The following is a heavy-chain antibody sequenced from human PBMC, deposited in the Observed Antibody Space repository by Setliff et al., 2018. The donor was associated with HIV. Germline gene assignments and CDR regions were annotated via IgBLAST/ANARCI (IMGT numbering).Heavy chain of an antibody. CDR1: GPSINIHY. CDR3: ARHRGMPGTTWYNHYMDV. CDR2: IYSTGST. D-gene: IGHD1-7*01. V-gene: IGHV4-59*11. J-gene: IGHJ6*03. Sequence: SETLSLTCTVSGPSINIHYWSWIRQSPGKGFEWIGYIYSTGSTNYNPSLQSRVTISMVASRNQFSLKVTSVTAADTAVYYCARHRGMPGTTWYNHYMDVWGTGATVTVSS.